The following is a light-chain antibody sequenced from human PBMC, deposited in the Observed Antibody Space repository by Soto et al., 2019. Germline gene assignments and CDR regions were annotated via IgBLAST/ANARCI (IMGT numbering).Light chain of an antibody. J-gene: IGKJ1*01. V-gene: IGKV3-11*01. CDR2: ATS. Sequence: EVVLTQSPATLSLSPGEGATLSCRASQSIGNYLAWYQQKPGQAPRLLIYATSNRATGIPARFSGSGSGTDFTLTISSLEPEDFATYFCQHYRRNTWSFGPGTKVDI. CDR1: QSIGNY. CDR3: QHYRRNTWS.